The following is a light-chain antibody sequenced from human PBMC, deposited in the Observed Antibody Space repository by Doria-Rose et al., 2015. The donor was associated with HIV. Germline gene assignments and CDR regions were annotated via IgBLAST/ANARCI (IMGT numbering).Light chain of an antibody. J-gene: IGKJ5*01. CDR2: DES. V-gene: IGKV3-20*01. CDR3: QQYGTSRGT. Sequence: EIVLTQSPGTLSLSPGERATLSCRASQRVKISYLAWYQQKPGQAPRLLIYDESTRATGIPDRFSGSGFGTDSTLTISRLEPEDVAVYYCQQYGTSRGTFGQGTRLEIK. CDR1: QRVKISY.